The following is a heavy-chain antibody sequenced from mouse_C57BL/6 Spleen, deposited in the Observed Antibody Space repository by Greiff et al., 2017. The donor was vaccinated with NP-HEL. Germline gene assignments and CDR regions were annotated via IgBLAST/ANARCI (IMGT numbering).Heavy chain of an antibody. J-gene: IGHJ4*01. CDR1: GFSLTSYG. CDR2: IWSGGST. D-gene: IGHD2-3*01. Sequence: VQGVESGPGLVQPSQSLSITCTVSGFSLTSYGVHWVRQSPGKGLEWLGVIWSGGSTDYNAAFISRLSISKDNSKSQVFFKMNSLQADDTAIYYCARDGSDAMDYWGQGTSVTVSS. V-gene: IGHV2-2*01. CDR3: ARDGSDAMDY.